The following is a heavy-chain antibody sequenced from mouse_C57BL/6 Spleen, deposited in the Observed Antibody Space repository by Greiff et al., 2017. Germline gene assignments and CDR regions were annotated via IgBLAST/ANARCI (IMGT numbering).Heavy chain of an antibody. V-gene: IGHV1-72*01. D-gene: IGHD1-1*01. Sequence: QVQLQQPGAELVKPGASVKLSCKASGYTFTSYWMHWVKQRPGRGLEWIGRIDPNSGGTKYNEKFKCKATLTVDKPSSTAYMQRSSLTSEDSAVYYCARPYGSSYYFENWGQGTTLTVSS. CDR3: ARPYGSSYYFEN. CDR1: GYTFTSYW. CDR2: IDPNSGGT. J-gene: IGHJ2*01.